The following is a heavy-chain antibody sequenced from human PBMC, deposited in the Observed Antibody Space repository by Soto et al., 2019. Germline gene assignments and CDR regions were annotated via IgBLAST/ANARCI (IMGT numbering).Heavy chain of an antibody. J-gene: IGHJ2*01. Sequence: EVQLVESGGGLVQPGGSLRLSCAASGFTFSDHYMDWVRQAPGKGLEWVARTRNRANSYTTEYAASVKGRFTISRDNSKNSLYLQRNSLQTEDTAVYYCTRSSGSYKYFDLWGRGTLVTVSS. D-gene: IGHD1-26*01. V-gene: IGHV3-72*01. CDR2: TRNRANSYTT. CDR3: TRSSGSYKYFDL. CDR1: GFTFSDHY.